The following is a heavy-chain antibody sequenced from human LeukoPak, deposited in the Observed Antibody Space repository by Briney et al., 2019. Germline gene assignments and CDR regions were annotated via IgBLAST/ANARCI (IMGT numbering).Heavy chain of an antibody. D-gene: IGHD3-10*01. J-gene: IGHJ4*02. CDR1: GFTFSSYA. CDR2: ISSNGGST. CDR3: ARDTYYYGSGRGPFDY. Sequence: GGSLRLSCAASGFTFSSYAMHWVRQAPGKGLEYVSAISSNGGSTYYANSVKGRFTISRDNSKNTLYLQMGSLRAEDMAVYYCARDTYYYGSGRGPFDYWGQGTLVTVSS. V-gene: IGHV3-64*01.